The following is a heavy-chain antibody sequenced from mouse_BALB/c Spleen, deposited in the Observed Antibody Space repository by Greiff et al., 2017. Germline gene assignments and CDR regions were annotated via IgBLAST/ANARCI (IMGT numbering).Heavy chain of an antibody. V-gene: IGHV1S26*01. D-gene: IGHD4-1*01. CDR2: INPSTGYT. CDR1: GYTFTSYW. Sequence: QVQLQQSGPELVKPGASVKMSCKASGYTFTSYWMHWVKQRPGQGLEWIGYINPSTGYTEYNQKFKDKATLTADKSSSTAYMQLSSLTSEDSAVYYCARDWGFAYWGQGTLVTVSA. CDR3: ARDWGFAY. J-gene: IGHJ3*01.